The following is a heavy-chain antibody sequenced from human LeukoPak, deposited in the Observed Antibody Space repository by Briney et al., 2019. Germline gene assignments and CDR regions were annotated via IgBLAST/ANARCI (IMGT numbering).Heavy chain of an antibody. D-gene: IGHD3-22*01. J-gene: IGHJ5*02. Sequence: ASVKVSCKASGYTFTGYYMHWVRQAPGQGLEWMGRINPNSGGTNYAQKFQGRVTMTRDTSISTAYMEPSRLRSDDTAVYYCARGDTYYYDSSGYYLWGQGTLVTVSS. CDR1: GYTFTGYY. CDR2: INPNSGGT. CDR3: ARGDTYYYDSSGYYL. V-gene: IGHV1-2*06.